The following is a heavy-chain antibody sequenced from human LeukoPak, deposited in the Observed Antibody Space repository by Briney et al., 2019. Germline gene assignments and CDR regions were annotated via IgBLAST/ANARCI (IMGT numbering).Heavy chain of an antibody. CDR3: ARDGGGNRNFDY. CDR2: VHNSGST. CDR1: GGSIVGNY. Sequence: SETLSLTCDVSGGSIVGNYWSWIRQPAGKGLEWIGRVHNSGSTNYNPSLKSRVTLSQDTSKNQFYPRLTSVTAADTAVYYCARDGGGNRNFDYWGQGTLVTVSS. J-gene: IGHJ4*02. D-gene: IGHD4-23*01. V-gene: IGHV4-4*07.